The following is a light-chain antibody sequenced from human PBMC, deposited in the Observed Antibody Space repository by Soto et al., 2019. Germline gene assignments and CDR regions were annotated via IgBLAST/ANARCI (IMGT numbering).Light chain of an antibody. CDR1: SSDVGGYNY. V-gene: IGLV2-11*01. CDR2: DVK. J-gene: IGLJ1*01. CDR3: CSYAGDYTFV. Sequence: QSALTQPRSVSGSPGQSVTLSCTGTSSDVGGYNYVTWYQQYPGKAPKVMIYDVKTRPSGVPERCSGSKSGNTASLTISGLQAEDEADYYCCSYAGDYTFVFGTGTKLTVL.